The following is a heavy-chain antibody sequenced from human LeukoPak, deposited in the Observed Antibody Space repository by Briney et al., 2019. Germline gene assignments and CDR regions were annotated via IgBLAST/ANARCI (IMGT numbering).Heavy chain of an antibody. D-gene: IGHD3-3*01. CDR3: ARGYDF. V-gene: IGHV4-34*01. CDR1: GGSFSGFY. Sequence: SETLSLTCAVYGGSFSGFYWSWIRQPPGKGLEWIGEINHSGSTNYNPSLKSRVTISVDTSKNQFSLKLSSVTAADTAVYYCARGYDFWGQGTLVTVSS. CDR2: INHSGST. J-gene: IGHJ4*02.